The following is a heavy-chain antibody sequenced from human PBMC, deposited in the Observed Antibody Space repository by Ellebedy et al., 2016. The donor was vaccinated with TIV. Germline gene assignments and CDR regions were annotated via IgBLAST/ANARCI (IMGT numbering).Heavy chain of an antibody. CDR2: IYYSGST. J-gene: IGHJ4*02. Sequence: SETLSLXXTVSGGSISSGGYYWSWIRQPPGKGLEWIGFIYYSGSTHYNPSLKSRVTISVDTSKNQFSLKLTSVTAADTAVYYCSRGLGPIGYCSSTSCYWDHWGRGTLVTVSS. D-gene: IGHD2-2*01. CDR1: GGSISSGGYY. V-gene: IGHV4-39*07. CDR3: SRGLGPIGYCSSTSCYWDH.